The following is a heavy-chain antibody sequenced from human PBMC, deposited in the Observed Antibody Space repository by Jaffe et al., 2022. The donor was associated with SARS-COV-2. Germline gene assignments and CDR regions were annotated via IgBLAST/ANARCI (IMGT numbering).Heavy chain of an antibody. J-gene: IGHJ4*02. CDR3: AREKVDYGGTFDY. CDR2: IYHSGST. V-gene: IGHV4-38-2*02. Sequence: QVQLQESGPGLVKPSETLSLTCTVSGYSISSGYYWGWIRQPPGKGLEWIGSIYHSGSTYYNPSLKSRVTISVDTSKNQFSLKLSSVTAADTAVYYCAREKVDYGGTFDYWGQGTLVTVSS. D-gene: IGHD4-17*01. CDR1: GYSISSGYY.